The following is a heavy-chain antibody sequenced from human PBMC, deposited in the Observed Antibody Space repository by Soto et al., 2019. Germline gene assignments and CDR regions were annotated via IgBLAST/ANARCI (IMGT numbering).Heavy chain of an antibody. J-gene: IGHJ5*02. Sequence: QVQLQESGPGLVKPSQTLSLTCNVSGGPINSPDYYWTWIRQSPGKGLEWIGYLYFNGGTQYNPSLRTPFSMSLDTSKKHFSLKMRSVTGADTAVYYCARGISKYSSWYEPHPWFDAWGQGALVTVSS. V-gene: IGHV4-30-4*01. CDR3: ARGISKYSSWYEPHPWFDA. CDR2: LYFNGGT. D-gene: IGHD6-13*01. CDR1: GGPINSPDYY.